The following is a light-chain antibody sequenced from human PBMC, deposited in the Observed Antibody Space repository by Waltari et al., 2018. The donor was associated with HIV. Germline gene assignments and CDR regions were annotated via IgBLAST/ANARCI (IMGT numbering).Light chain of an antibody. V-gene: IGLV2-11*01. CDR3: CSYAGGYTLV. Sequence: QSALTQPRSVSGSPGQSVTISCTGTSSDVGGYNYVSWYQQNPGKAPKLMIYDVTKRPSGVPDRFSGSKSGNTASLTISGLQAEDEADYFCCSYAGGYTLVFGGGTKLTVL. CDR2: DVT. CDR1: SSDVGGYNY. J-gene: IGLJ3*02.